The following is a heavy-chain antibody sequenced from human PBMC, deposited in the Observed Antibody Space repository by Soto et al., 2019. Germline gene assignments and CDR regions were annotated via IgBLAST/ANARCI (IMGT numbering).Heavy chain of an antibody. J-gene: IGHJ6*02. D-gene: IGHD2-2*01. CDR2: IDPSDSYT. Sequence: PGESLKISCKGSGYSFTIYWISWVRQMPGKGLEWMGRIDPSDSYTNYSPSFQGHVTISADKSISTAYLQWSSLKASDTAMYYCARHWTLYCSSTSCAREYYYYYGMDVWGQGTTVTVSS. CDR1: GYSFTIYW. CDR3: ARHWTLYCSSTSCAREYYYYYGMDV. V-gene: IGHV5-10-1*01.